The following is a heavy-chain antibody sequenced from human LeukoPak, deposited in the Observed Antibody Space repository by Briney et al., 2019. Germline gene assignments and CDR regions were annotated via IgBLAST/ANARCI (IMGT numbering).Heavy chain of an antibody. CDR3: ARQRRQSFSSPLYHFDY. CDR1: GDSITNSW. CDR2: IYATVTT. D-gene: IGHD2/OR15-2a*01. V-gene: IGHV4-4*09. Sequence: SETLSLTCTVSGDSITNSWWSWVRQSPGQGLEWIGYIYATVTTTYNPPLMSRVTFSVDKSKNQFSLRLSSVTAADPAVYYCARQRRQSFSSPLYHFDYWGQGTLVTVSS. J-gene: IGHJ4*02.